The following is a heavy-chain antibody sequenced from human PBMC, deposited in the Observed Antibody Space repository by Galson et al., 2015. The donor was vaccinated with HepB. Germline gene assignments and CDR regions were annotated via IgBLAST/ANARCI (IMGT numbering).Heavy chain of an antibody. CDR2: ISYDGSNK. Sequence: SLRLSCAASGFTFSSYAMHWVRQAPGKGLEWVAVISYDGSNKYYADSVKGRFTISRDNSKNTLYPQMNSLRAEDTAVYYCAKDQDILTGYYLDYWGQGTLVTVSS. CDR1: GFTFSSYA. D-gene: IGHD3-9*01. V-gene: IGHV3-30-3*01. CDR3: AKDQDILTGYYLDY. J-gene: IGHJ4*02.